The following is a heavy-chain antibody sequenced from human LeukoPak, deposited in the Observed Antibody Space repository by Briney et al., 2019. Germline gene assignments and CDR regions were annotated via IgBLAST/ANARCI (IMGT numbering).Heavy chain of an antibody. CDR1: GFTFSSYG. Sequence: PGGSLRLSCAASGFTFSSYGMHWVRQAPGKGLEWVAVISYDGSNKYYADSVKGRFTISRDNSKNTLYLQMNSLRAEDTAVYYCAKDLSSYGDYPENFDYWAREPWSPSPQ. CDR3: AKDLSSYGDYPENFDY. D-gene: IGHD4-17*01. J-gene: IGHJ4*02. CDR2: ISYDGSNK. V-gene: IGHV3-30*18.